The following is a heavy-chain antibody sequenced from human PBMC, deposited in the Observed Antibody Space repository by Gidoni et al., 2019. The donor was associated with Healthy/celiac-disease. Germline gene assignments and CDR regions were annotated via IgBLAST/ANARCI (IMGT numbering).Heavy chain of an antibody. Sequence: EVQLVESGGGLVQPGGSLRLSCAASGFTFSSYSMNWVRQAPGKGLEWVSYISSSSSTIYYADSVKGRFTISRDNAKNSLYLQMNSLRAEDTAVYYCARDEMGATPGLDAFDIWGQGTMVTVSS. CDR2: ISSSSSTI. D-gene: IGHD1-26*01. CDR3: ARDEMGATPGLDAFDI. J-gene: IGHJ3*02. CDR1: GFTFSSYS. V-gene: IGHV3-48*01.